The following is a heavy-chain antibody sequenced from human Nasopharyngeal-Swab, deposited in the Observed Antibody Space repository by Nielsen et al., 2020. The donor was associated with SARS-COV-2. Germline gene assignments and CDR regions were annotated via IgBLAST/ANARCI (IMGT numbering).Heavy chain of an antibody. CDR2: IDPSDSYT. CDR3: ARQYCGGDCDFDY. Sequence: GESLKISCKGSGYSFTSYWISWVRQMPGKGLEWMGRIDPSDSYTNYSPSFQGHVTISADKSISTAYLQWGSLKASDTAMYYCARQYCGGDCDFDYWGQGTLVTVSS. D-gene: IGHD2-21*01. CDR1: GYSFTSYW. V-gene: IGHV5-10-1*01. J-gene: IGHJ4*02.